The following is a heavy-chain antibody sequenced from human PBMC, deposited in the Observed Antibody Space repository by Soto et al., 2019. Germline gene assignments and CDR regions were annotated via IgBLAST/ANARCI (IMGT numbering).Heavy chain of an antibody. V-gene: IGHV5-51*01. D-gene: IGHD3-22*01. CDR1: GYSFTSYW. J-gene: IGHJ6*02. CDR3: ASGYYDSSGYYNYGMDV. CDR2: IYPGDSDT. Sequence: PGEALTISCKGSGYSFTSYWIGWVRQMPGKGLEWMGIIYPGDSDTRYSPSFQGQVTISADKSISTAYLQWSSLKASDTAMYYCASGYYDSSGYYNYGMDVWGQGTTVTVSS.